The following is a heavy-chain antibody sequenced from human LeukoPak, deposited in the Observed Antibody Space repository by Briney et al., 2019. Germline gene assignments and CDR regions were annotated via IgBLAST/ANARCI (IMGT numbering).Heavy chain of an antibody. Sequence: SETLSLTCTVSGYSISSGYYWGWIRQPPGKGLEWIGSIYYSGSTYYNPSLKSRVTISVDTSKNQFSLKLSSVTAADTAVYYCARRRDDSSGYYFKYFDYWGQGTLVTVSS. V-gene: IGHV4-38-2*02. J-gene: IGHJ4*02. CDR3: ARRRDDSSGYYFKYFDY. CDR1: GYSISSGYY. CDR2: IYYSGST. D-gene: IGHD3-22*01.